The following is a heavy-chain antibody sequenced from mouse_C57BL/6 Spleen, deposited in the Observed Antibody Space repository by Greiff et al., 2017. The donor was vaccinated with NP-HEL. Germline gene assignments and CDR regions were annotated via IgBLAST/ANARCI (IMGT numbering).Heavy chain of an antibody. J-gene: IGHJ2*01. CDR2: ISSGGSYT. Sequence: EVKLVESGGDLVKPGGSLKLSCAASGFTFSSYGMSWVRQTPDKRLEWVATISSGGSYTYYPDSVKGRFTISRDNAKNTLYLQMSSLKSEDTAMYYCARRGAMVSDYWGQGTTLTVSS. CDR3: ARRGAMVSDY. CDR1: GFTFSSYG. D-gene: IGHD2-2*01. V-gene: IGHV5-6*02.